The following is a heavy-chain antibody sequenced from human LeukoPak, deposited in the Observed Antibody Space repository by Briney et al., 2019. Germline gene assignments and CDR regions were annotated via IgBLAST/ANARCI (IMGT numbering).Heavy chain of an antibody. J-gene: IGHJ5*02. D-gene: IGHD1-1*01. CDR2: INAGNGNT. V-gene: IGHV1-3*01. CDR3: ARDGAQFRTEHNWFDP. CDR1: GYTFTSYA. Sequence: ASVKVSCKASGYTFTSYAMHWVRQAPGQRLEWMGWINAGNGNTKYSQKFQGRVTITRDTSASTAYMELSSLRSEDTAVYYCARDGAQFRTEHNWFDPWGQGTLVTASS.